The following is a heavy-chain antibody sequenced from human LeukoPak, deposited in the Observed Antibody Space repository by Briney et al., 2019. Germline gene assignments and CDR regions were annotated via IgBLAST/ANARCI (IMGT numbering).Heavy chain of an antibody. D-gene: IGHD3-16*02. CDR2: FDPEDGET. V-gene: IGHV1-24*01. CDR3: ATSRLYDYVWGSYREFDY. J-gene: IGHJ4*02. CDR1: GFTFSSYG. Sequence: GGSLRLSCAASGFTFSSYGMHWVRQAPGKGLEWMGGFDPEDGETIYAQKFQGRVTMTEDTSTDTAYMELSSLRSEDTAVYYCATSRLYDYVWGSYREFDYWGQGTLVTVSS.